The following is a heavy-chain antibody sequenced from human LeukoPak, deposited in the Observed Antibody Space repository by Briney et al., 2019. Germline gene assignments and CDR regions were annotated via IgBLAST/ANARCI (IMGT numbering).Heavy chain of an antibody. J-gene: IGHJ4*02. D-gene: IGHD2-15*01. CDR1: VYSISSGYH. V-gene: IGHV4-38-2*01. Sequence: SETLSLTCAVSVYSISSGYHWGWIRQSPGKGLEWIGRIYQSGNTYYNPSLKSRVTISVDTSMNQFSLKVTSVTAADTAVYYCARTRYCSGATCYSPELFDSWGQGTLVTVSS. CDR2: IYQSGNT. CDR3: ARTRYCSGATCYSPELFDS.